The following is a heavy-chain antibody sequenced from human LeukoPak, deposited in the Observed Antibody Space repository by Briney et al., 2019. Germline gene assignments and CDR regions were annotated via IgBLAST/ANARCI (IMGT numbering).Heavy chain of an antibody. CDR1: GFTFSSYW. Sequence: PGGSLRLSCAASGFTFSSYWMSWVRQAPGKGLEWVANIKQDGSEKYYVDSVKGRFTISRDNAKNSLYLQMNSLRAEDTAVYYCAREGLTTDATYYDFWSGYHPVTYWGQGTLVTASS. CDR2: IKQDGSEK. D-gene: IGHD3-3*01. J-gene: IGHJ4*02. CDR3: AREGLTTDATYYDFWSGYHPVTY. V-gene: IGHV3-7*01.